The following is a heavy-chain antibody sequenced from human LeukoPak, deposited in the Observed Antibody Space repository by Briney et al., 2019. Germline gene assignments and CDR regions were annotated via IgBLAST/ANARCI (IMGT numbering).Heavy chain of an antibody. V-gene: IGHV3-33*01. CDR3: ARGYSSTWALDY. CDR1: GFTFSSYG. CDR2: IWYDGSNK. J-gene: IGHJ4*02. D-gene: IGHD6-13*01. Sequence: PGGSLRLSCAASGFTFSSYGMHWVRQAPGKGLEWVAVIWYDGSNKYYADSVEGRFTISRDNSKNTLYLQMNSLRAEDTAVYYCARGYSSTWALDYWGQGTLVTVSS.